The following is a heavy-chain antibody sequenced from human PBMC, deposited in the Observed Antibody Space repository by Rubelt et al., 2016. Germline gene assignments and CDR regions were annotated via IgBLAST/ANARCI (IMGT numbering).Heavy chain of an antibody. D-gene: IGHD3-9*01. CDR3: AYDILTGHDY. Sequence: VQLVESGGGVVQPGRSLRLSCAASGFTFSSYSMNWVRQAPGKGLEWVSSISSSSSYIYYADSVKGRFTISRDNSKNTLYLQMSSLRLEDTAVYYCAYDILTGHDYWGQGTLVTVSS. CDR1: GFTFSSYS. J-gene: IGHJ4*02. V-gene: IGHV3-21*04. CDR2: ISSSSSYI.